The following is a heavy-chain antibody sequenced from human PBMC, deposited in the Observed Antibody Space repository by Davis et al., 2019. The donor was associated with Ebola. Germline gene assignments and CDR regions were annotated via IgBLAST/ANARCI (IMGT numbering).Heavy chain of an antibody. J-gene: IGHJ4*02. CDR1: GGSISSGDYY. CDR2: IYYSGST. V-gene: IGHV4-30-4*01. D-gene: IGHD3-22*01. Sequence: MPSETLSLTCTVSGGSISSGDYYWSWIRQPPGKGLEWIGYIYYSGSTYYNPSLKSRVTISVDTSKNQFSLKLSSVTAADTAVYYCARWLGYYYDSSGYYRTPHYFDYWGQGTLVTVSS. CDR3: ARWLGYYYDSSGYYRTPHYFDY.